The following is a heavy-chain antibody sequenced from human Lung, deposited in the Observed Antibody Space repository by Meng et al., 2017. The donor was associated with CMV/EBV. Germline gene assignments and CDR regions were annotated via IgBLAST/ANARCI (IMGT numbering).Heavy chain of an antibody. J-gene: IGHJ5*02. CDR2: INPNSGDT. CDR1: TYTFTGYE. CDR3: AREGRRSGYDNWFDP. Sequence: STYTFTGYEMHWVRQAPGQGLEWMGWINPNSGDTNYAQKFQGRVIMTRDTSISTAYMELSRLTSDDTAVYYCAREGRRSGYDNWFDPWGQGTLVTVSS. D-gene: IGHD3-22*01. V-gene: IGHV1-2*02.